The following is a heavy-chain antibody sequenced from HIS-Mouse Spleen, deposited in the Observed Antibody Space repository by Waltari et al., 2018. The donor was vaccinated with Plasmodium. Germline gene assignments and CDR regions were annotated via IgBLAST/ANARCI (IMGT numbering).Heavy chain of an antibody. Sequence: EVQLVESGGGLVQPGGSLRLSCAASGFTFSSYWMHWVRQAPGKGLVGGSRINRDGSSTRYADSVKGRFTISRDNAKNTLYLQMNSLRAEDTAVYYCARTIAVVGTGDALDIWGQGTMVTVSS. D-gene: IGHD6-13*01. J-gene: IGHJ3*02. V-gene: IGHV3-74*01. CDR3: ARTIAVVGTGDALDI. CDR2: INRDGSST. CDR1: GFTFSSYW.